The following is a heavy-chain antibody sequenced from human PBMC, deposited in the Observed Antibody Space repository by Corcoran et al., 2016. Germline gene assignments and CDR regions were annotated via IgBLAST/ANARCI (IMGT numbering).Heavy chain of an antibody. V-gene: IGHV3-30*18. CDR3: AKDEGEWFGEFYSLDY. Sequence: QVQLVESGGGVVQPGRSLRLSCAASGFTFSSYGMHWVRQAPGKGLEWVAVISYDGSNKYYADSVKGRFTISRDNSKNTLYLQMNSLRAGDTAVYYCAKDEGEWFGEFYSLDYWGQGTLVTVSS. J-gene: IGHJ4*02. D-gene: IGHD3-10*01. CDR2: ISYDGSNK. CDR1: GFTFSSYG.